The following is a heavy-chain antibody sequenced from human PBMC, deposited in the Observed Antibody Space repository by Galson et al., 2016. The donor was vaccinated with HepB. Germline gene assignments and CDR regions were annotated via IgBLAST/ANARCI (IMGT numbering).Heavy chain of an antibody. Sequence: SLRLSCAASGFTFKTYGMHWVRQAPGKGLEWVAVIWHDGSNKHYVDSVKGRFTISRDNAKNSLYLEMHSLRDEDTAVYYCARDHYYDSSGYLVYYGLDVWGQGTTVTVSS. D-gene: IGHD3-22*01. CDR3: ARDHYYDSSGYLVYYGLDV. CDR1: GFTFKTYG. CDR2: IWHDGSNK. J-gene: IGHJ6*02. V-gene: IGHV3-33*01.